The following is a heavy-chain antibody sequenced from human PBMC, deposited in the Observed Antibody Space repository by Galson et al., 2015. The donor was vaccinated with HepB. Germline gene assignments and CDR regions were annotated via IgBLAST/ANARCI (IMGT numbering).Heavy chain of an antibody. CDR3: ARGRGRSSWFRSPPAVGDYFDY. CDR1: GGSFSGYY. Sequence: SETLSLTCAVYGGSFSGYYWSWIRQPPGKGLEWIGEINHSGSTNYNPSLKSRVTISVDTSKNQFSLKLSSVTAADTAVYYCARGRGRSSWFRSPPAVGDYFDYWGQGTLVTVSS. V-gene: IGHV4-34*01. J-gene: IGHJ4*02. CDR2: INHSGST. D-gene: IGHD6-13*01.